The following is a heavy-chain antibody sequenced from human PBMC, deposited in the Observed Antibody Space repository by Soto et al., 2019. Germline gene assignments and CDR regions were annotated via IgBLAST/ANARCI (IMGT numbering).Heavy chain of an antibody. Sequence: SGPTLVNPTQTLTLTCTFSGFSLSTSGMCVSWIRQPPGKALEWLALIDWDDDKYYSTSLKTRLTISKDASKNQVVLTMTNMDHVETAKYYCARMSSAEGGMDVWGQGTAVTVSS. CDR3: ARMSSAEGGMDV. CDR2: IDWDDDK. V-gene: IGHV2-70*01. CDR1: GFSLSTSGMC. J-gene: IGHJ6*02.